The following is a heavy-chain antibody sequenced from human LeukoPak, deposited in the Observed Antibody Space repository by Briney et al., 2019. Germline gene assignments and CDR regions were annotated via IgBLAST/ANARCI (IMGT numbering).Heavy chain of an antibody. D-gene: IGHD6-13*01. CDR2: IHNSGST. J-gene: IGHJ4*02. CDR3: ARDYHGSNWYYFDY. V-gene: IGHV4-61*01. CDR1: GGSISSSSYY. Sequence: PSETLSLTCTVSGGSISSSSYYWGWIRQPPGKGLEWIGNIHNSGSTKYNPSLKSRVTISLDTSKNQFSLRLSSVTAADTAVYYCARDYHGSNWYYFDYWGQGSLVAVSS.